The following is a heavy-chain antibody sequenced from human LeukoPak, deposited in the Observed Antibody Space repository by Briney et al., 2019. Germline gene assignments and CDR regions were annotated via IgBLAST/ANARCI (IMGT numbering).Heavy chain of an antibody. CDR1: GGSISSDDYY. CDR3: AREVGIPRHFDY. D-gene: IGHD2-21*01. CDR2: IYYSGST. J-gene: IGHJ4*02. V-gene: IGHV4-30-4*08. Sequence: PSQTLSLTCTVSGGSISSDDYYWSWIRQPPGKGLEWIGYIYYSGSTYYNPSLKSQVTISVDTSKNQFSLKLSSVTAADTAVYYCAREVGIPRHFDYWGQGTLVTVSS.